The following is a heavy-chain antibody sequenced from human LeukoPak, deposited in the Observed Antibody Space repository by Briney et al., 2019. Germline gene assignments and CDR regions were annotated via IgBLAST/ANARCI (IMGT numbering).Heavy chain of an antibody. Sequence: ASVKVSCKASGYTFTGYYMHWVRQAPGQGLEWKGRINPNSGGTNYAQKFQGRVTMTRDTSISTAYMELSRLRSDDTAVYYCARLGRKTGYSSGWYGGYFDYWGQGTLVTVSS. CDR3: ARLGRKTGYSSGWYGGYFDY. V-gene: IGHV1-2*06. CDR1: GYTFTGYY. J-gene: IGHJ4*02. D-gene: IGHD6-19*01. CDR2: INPNSGGT.